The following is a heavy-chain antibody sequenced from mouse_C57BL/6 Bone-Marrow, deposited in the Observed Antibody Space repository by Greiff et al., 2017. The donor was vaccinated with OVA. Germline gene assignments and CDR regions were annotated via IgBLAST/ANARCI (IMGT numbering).Heavy chain of an antibody. CDR3: AGWEFAY. V-gene: IGHV1-50*01. CDR1: GYTFTSYW. D-gene: IGHD4-1*01. Sequence: LQQPGAELVKPGASVKLSCKASGYTFTSYWIQWVKQRPGQGLEWIGEIDPSDGYTNYNQKFKGKATVTVDTSSSTANMQLSSLTSEDSAVYYCAGWEFAYWGQGTLVTVSA. CDR2: IDPSDGYT. J-gene: IGHJ3*01.